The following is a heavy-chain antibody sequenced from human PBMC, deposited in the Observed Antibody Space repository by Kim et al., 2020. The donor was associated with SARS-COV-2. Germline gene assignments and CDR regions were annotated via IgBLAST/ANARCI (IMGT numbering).Heavy chain of an antibody. D-gene: IGHD3-9*01. CDR3: AKARVYDNNYWYFGF. V-gene: IGHV3-23*01. J-gene: IGHJ2*01. Sequence: DSVKGRFTISRDNSKNTLYLQMNGLRTDDTAVYYCAKARVYDNNYWYFGFWGRGTLVTVSS.